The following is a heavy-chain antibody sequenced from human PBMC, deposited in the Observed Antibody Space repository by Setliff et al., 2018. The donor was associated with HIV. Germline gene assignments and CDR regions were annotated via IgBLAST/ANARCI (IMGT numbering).Heavy chain of an antibody. D-gene: IGHD1-1*01. CDR1: GGSFSGYY. CDR3: ARKATTYYYFYYLDV. Sequence: SETLSLTCGVYGGSFSGYYWSWIRQPPGKGLEWIGEINHGGITNYNPSLKSRVTISVDMSKNQYSLKLSSVTAADTAVYYCARKATTYYYFYYLDVWGKGTTVTVSS. V-gene: IGHV4-34*01. J-gene: IGHJ6*03. CDR2: INHGGIT.